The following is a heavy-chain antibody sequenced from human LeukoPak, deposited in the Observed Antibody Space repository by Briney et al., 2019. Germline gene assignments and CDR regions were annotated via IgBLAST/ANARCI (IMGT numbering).Heavy chain of an antibody. Sequence: GGSLRLPCTASGFTFGDYVMSWVRQAPGKGLEWVGFIRSKAYGGTTEYAASVKGRFTISRDDSKSIAYLQMNSLKTEDTAVYYCTGGWLQFTFDYWGQGTLVTVSS. J-gene: IGHJ4*02. CDR3: TGGWLQFTFDY. V-gene: IGHV3-49*04. D-gene: IGHD5-24*01. CDR1: GFTFGDYV. CDR2: IRSKAYGGTT.